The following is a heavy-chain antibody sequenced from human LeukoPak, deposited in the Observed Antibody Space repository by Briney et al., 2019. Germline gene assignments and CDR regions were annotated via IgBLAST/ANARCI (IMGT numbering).Heavy chain of an antibody. CDR2: INTNTGNL. CDR1: GYTFTSYA. D-gene: IGHD3-3*01. CDR3: ASPRPVNTYDFWSGYAYYYYGMDV. Sequence: ASVKVSCKASGYTFTSYAMNWVRQAPGQGLVWMGRINTNTGNLTYAQGFTGRFVFSLDTSVSTAYLQISSLKAEDTAVYYCASPRPVNTYDFWSGYAYYYYGMDVWGQGTTVTVSS. V-gene: IGHV7-4-1*02. J-gene: IGHJ6*02.